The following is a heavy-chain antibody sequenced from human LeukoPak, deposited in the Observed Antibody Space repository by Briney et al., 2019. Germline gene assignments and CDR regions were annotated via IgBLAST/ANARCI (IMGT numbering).Heavy chain of an antibody. J-gene: IGHJ3*02. CDR1: GYTFTSYG. Sequence: SVKVSCKASGYTFTSYGISWVRQAPGQGLEWMGGIIPIFGTANYAQKFQGRVTITADESTSTAYMELSSLRSEDTAVYYCARAVADAFDIWGQGTMVTVSS. CDR3: ARAVADAFDI. D-gene: IGHD4-23*01. V-gene: IGHV1-69*13. CDR2: IIPIFGTA.